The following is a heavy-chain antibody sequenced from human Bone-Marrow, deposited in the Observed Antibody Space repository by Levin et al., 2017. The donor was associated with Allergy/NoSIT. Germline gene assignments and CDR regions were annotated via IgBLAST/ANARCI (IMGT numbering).Heavy chain of an antibody. J-gene: IGHJ4*02. CDR3: AKPDVDEYDSGNFFMMPYFED. Sequence: GGSLRLSCATSGFTFTSYAMTWVRQTPGKGPEWVSSISGTGGSTYYTDSVEGRFTISRDNSKHMVFLQMTNLSVEDTAVYYCAKPDVDEYDSGNFFMMPYFEDWGQGTQVTVSS. CDR2: ISGTGGST. CDR1: GFTFTSYA. D-gene: IGHD3-3*01. V-gene: IGHV3-23*01.